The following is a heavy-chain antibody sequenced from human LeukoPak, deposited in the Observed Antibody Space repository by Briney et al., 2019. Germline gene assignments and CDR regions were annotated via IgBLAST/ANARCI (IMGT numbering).Heavy chain of an antibody. D-gene: IGHD3-22*01. V-gene: IGHV3-74*01. CDR2: INSDGSSI. Sequence: GGSLRLSCAASGFTFSSHWMHWVRQAPGKGLVWVSRINSDGSSISYADSVKGRFTISRDNAKNTLYLQMNSLRAEDTAVYYCARGPYYYDSSGLDYWGQGTLVTVSS. CDR1: GFTFSSHW. CDR3: ARGPYYYDSSGLDY. J-gene: IGHJ4*02.